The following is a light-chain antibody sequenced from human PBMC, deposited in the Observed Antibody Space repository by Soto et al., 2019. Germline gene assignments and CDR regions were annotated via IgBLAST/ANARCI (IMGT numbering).Light chain of an antibody. V-gene: IGLV2-8*01. CDR1: SSDVGGYNY. Sequence: QSALTQPPSASGSPGQSVTISCTGTSSDVGGYNYVSWYQQHPGKAPRLMIYEVSRRPSGVPDRFSGSKSGNTASQTVSGLQTEDEADYYCSSYAGSSYVFGTGTKLTVL. J-gene: IGLJ1*01. CDR2: EVS. CDR3: SSYAGSSYV.